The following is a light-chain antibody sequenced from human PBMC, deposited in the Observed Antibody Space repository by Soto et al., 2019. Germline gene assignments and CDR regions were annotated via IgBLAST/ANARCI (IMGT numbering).Light chain of an antibody. V-gene: IGLV2-23*01. CDR2: EGS. CDR3: CSYAGSSTYVV. J-gene: IGLJ2*01. Sequence: QSALTKPASVSGSPGQSITISCTGTSSDVGSYNLVSWYQQHPGKAPKLMIYEGSKRPSGVSNRFAGSKSGNTASLTISGLQAEDEAGYYCCSYAGSSTYVVFGGGTKLTVL. CDR1: SSDVGSYNL.